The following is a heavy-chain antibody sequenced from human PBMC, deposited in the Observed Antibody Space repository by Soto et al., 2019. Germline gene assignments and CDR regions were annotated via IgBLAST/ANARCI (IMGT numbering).Heavy chain of an antibody. D-gene: IGHD3-22*01. Sequence: GGSLRLSCAASGFTFSSYAMHWVRQAPGKGLEWVAVISYDGSNKYYADSVKGRFTISRDNSKNTLYLQMNSLRAEDTAVYYCARVGIRRAVVITTSAFDIWGQGTMVTVSS. CDR3: ARVGIRRAVVITTSAFDI. V-gene: IGHV3-30-3*01. J-gene: IGHJ3*02. CDR2: ISYDGSNK. CDR1: GFTFSSYA.